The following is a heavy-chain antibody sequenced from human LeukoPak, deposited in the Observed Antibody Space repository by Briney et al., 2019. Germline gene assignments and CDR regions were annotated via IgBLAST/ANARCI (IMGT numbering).Heavy chain of an antibody. J-gene: IGHJ6*03. CDR3: ASGYCSGGSCYYYMDV. Sequence: SETLSLTCTVSGGSISSTSYYWSWIRQPPGKGLEWIGYIYYSGSTNYNPSLKSRVTISVDTSKNQFSLKLSSVTAADTAVYYCASGYCSGGSCYYYMDVWGKGTTVTVSS. CDR1: GGSISSTSYY. D-gene: IGHD2-15*01. CDR2: IYYSGST. V-gene: IGHV4-61*01.